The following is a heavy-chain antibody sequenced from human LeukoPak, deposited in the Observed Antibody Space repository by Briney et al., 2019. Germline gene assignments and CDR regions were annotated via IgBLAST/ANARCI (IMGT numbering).Heavy chain of an antibody. CDR3: AKVVYCGGDCYSAAFDI. D-gene: IGHD2-21*01. CDR2: ISGSGGST. CDR1: GFTFSSYA. V-gene: IGHV3-23*01. J-gene: IGHJ4*02. Sequence: SGGSLRLSCAASGFTFSSYAMSWVRQAPGKGLEWVSAISGSGGSTYYADSVKGRFTISRDNSKNTLYLQMNSLGAEDTAVYYCAKVVYCGGDCYSAAFDIWGQGTLVTVSS.